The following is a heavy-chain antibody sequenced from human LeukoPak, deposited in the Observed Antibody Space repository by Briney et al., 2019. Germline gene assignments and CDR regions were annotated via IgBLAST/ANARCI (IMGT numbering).Heavy chain of an antibody. V-gene: IGHV3-23*01. CDR3: ARGRTGAGRYYLDY. Sequence: GGSLRLSCTPSGFTFSTYAIIWVRQAPGKGLEWVSSISGNGGTTYYADYVKGRFIISRDTSKNTLHLQINSLRVEDTAKYYCARGRTGAGRYYLDYWGQGTLVTVSS. CDR2: ISGNGGTT. J-gene: IGHJ4*02. CDR1: GFTFSTYA. D-gene: IGHD3-10*01.